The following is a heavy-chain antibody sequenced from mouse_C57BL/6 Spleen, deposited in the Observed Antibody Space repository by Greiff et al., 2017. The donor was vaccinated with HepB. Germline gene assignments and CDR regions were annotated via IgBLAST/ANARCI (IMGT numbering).Heavy chain of an antibody. CDR1: GFTFSDYY. J-gene: IGHJ2*01. CDR2: INYDGSST. CDR3: AREKGDYCGSSYAFDY. D-gene: IGHD1-1*01. Sequence: EVKLMESEGGLVQPGSSMKLSCTASGFTFSDYYMAWVRQVPEKGLEWVANINYDGSSTYYLDSLKSRFIISRDNAKNILYLQMSSLKSEDTATYYCAREKGDYCGSSYAFDYWGQGTTLTVSS. V-gene: IGHV5-16*01.